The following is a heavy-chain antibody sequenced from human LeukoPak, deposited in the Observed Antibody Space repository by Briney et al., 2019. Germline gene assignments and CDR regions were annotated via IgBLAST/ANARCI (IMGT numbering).Heavy chain of an antibody. Sequence: GGSLRLSCAASGFTFSSYWMHWVRQAPGKGLVWVSRINRDGSSTRYADSVKGRFTISRDNAKNTLDLQMNSLRAEDTAVYYCARDLPSYYDSSGDAFDIWGQGTMVTVSS. CDR2: INRDGSST. CDR3: ARDLPSYYDSSGDAFDI. J-gene: IGHJ3*02. V-gene: IGHV3-74*01. D-gene: IGHD3-22*01. CDR1: GFTFSSYW.